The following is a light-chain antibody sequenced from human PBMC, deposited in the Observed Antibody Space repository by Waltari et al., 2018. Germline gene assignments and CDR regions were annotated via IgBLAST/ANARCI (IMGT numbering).Light chain of an antibody. CDR1: QNLLYSSDNKNS. V-gene: IGKV4-1*01. CDR3: QQYYSTMYT. CDR2: WAS. J-gene: IGKJ2*01. Sequence: DIVMTQSPDSLGVSLGERATINCKSSQNLLYSSDNKNSLAWYQHKPGQPPKLLISWASTRESGVPDRFSGSGSGTDFTLTISSLQAEDVAVYYCQQYYSTMYTFGQGTKLEIK.